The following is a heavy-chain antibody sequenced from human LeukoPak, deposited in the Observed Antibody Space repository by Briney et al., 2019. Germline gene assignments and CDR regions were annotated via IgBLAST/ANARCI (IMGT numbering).Heavy chain of an antibody. CDR1: GYTFTGYY. V-gene: IGHV1-2*02. D-gene: IGHD3-22*01. CDR2: INPNSGGT. J-gene: IGHJ4*02. Sequence: ASVKVSCKASGYTFTGYYMHWVRQAPGQGLEWMGWINPNSGGTNYAQKFQGSVTVTRDPSISTAYMELSRLRSDDTAVYYCARDRRHYYDSSGYHAFDCWGQGTLVTVSS. CDR3: ARDRRHYYDSSGYHAFDC.